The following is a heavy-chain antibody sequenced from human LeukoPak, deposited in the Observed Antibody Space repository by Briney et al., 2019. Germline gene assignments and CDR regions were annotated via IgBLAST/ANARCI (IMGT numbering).Heavy chain of an antibody. CDR1: GFTFSNYG. V-gene: IGHV3-23*01. CDR3: AKVQDNLDWLLWVAYDYYMDV. Sequence: GGSLRLSCAASGFTFSNYGVHWVRQAPGKGLEWVSAISGSGGSTYYADSVKGRFTISRDNSKNTLYLQMNSLRAEDTAVYYCAKVQDNLDWLLWVAYDYYMDVWGKGTTVTVSS. J-gene: IGHJ6*03. CDR2: ISGSGGST. D-gene: IGHD3-9*01.